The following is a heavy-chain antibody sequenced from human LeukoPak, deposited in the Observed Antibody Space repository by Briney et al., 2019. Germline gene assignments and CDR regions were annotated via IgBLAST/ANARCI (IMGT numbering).Heavy chain of an antibody. J-gene: IGHJ4*02. CDR3: TAGTGYSDHDY. CDR2: IGTDDTK. V-gene: IGHV3-23*01. D-gene: IGHD5-12*01. CDR1: GLNFRTYA. Sequence: GGSLRLSCTASGLNFRTYAMSWVRQAPGKGLEWVSSIGTDDTKFYGDSVKGRFTISRDNSKNTMYLQMNSLKTEDTAVYYCTAGTGYSDHDYWGQGTLVTVSS.